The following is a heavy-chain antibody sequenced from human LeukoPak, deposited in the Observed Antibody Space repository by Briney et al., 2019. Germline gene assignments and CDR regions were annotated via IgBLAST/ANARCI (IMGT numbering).Heavy chain of an antibody. J-gene: IGHJ3*02. CDR2: IYYSGRT. CDR3: ARVIHGSGNFRDDAFDI. D-gene: IGHD3-10*01. V-gene: IGHV4-39*07. Sequence: SETLSLTCTVSGGSISTKDYYWGWIRQPPGQGLEWIGSIYYSGRTYYNPSLKSRVTISIDTSRNQFSLKLNSVTAADTAVYSCARVIHGSGNFRDDAFDIWGQGTMVTVSS. CDR1: GGSISTKDYY.